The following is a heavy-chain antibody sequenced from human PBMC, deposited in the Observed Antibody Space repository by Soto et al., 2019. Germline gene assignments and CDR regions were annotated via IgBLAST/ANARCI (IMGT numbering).Heavy chain of an antibody. D-gene: IGHD3-3*01. J-gene: IGHJ4*02. V-gene: IGHV3-9*01. CDR3: TKVGGLYDFWSGPLHFDL. CDR2: ISWNSDSI. Sequence: EAQLVESGGGLVQPGRSLRLSCAGSGFIFDDFAIHWFRQAPGKGLAWVSGISWNSDSIGYADSVKGRFTISRDNTKNALYLQMNSLRVEDTALYYCTKVGGLYDFWSGPLHFDLWGQGTLVTVSS. CDR1: GFIFDDFA.